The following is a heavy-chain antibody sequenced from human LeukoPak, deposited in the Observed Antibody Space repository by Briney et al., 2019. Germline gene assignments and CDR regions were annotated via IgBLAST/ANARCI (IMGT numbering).Heavy chain of an antibody. D-gene: IGHD3-10*01. CDR3: ARHWEFYYYGTASHYIGWLDP. CDR2: INYSGNT. Sequence: SETLSLTCTVSGGSINIKSYYWGWIRQPPGRGPEWIGSINYSGNTHYNASLRSRLTISVDTSKNQFSLKLSSVTAADTAVYYCARHWEFYYYGTASHYIGWLDPWGQGTLVSV. V-gene: IGHV4-39*01. J-gene: IGHJ5*02. CDR1: GGSINIKSYY.